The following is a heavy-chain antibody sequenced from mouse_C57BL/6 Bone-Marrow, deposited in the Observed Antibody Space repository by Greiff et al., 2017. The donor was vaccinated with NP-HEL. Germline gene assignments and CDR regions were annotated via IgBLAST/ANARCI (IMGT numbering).Heavy chain of an antibody. Sequence: VQLQQSGAELVKPGASVKISCKASGYAFSSYWMNWVKQRPGKGLEWIGQIYPGDGDTNYNGKFKGKATLTADKSSSTAYMQLSSLTSEDSAVYFCARAYYYGSSPYYYAMDYWGQGTSVTVSS. V-gene: IGHV1-80*01. CDR2: IYPGDGDT. J-gene: IGHJ4*01. CDR3: ARAYYYGSSPYYYAMDY. CDR1: GYAFSSYW. D-gene: IGHD1-1*01.